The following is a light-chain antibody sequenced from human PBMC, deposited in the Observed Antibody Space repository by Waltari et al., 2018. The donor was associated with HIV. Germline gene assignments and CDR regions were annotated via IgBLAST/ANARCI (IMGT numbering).Light chain of an antibody. CDR2: SNN. Sequence: QSVLTQSPSASGTPGQKVTISCSGSISNIGGNTVSWYQHLPGTAPKLLIYSNNQRPSGAPDRFAGSKSGTSASLAISGLQSEDEADYYCAAWDANLNGRLFGGGTKLTVL. CDR1: ISNIGGNT. V-gene: IGLV1-44*01. CDR3: AAWDANLNGRL. J-gene: IGLJ2*01.